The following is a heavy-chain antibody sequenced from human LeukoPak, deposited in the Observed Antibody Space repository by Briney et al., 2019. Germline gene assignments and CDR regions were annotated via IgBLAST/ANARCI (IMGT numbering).Heavy chain of an antibody. Sequence: GGSLRLSCSASGFVFSSFGMHWVRQAPGKGLEFVSGISNSGGTTYYADSVKGRFTISRGNSKNTLYLQMSSLRPEDTAVYYCASNSRGYWGQGTLVTVSS. J-gene: IGHJ4*02. CDR3: ASNSRGY. CDR2: ISNSGGTT. D-gene: IGHD2/OR15-2a*01. CDR1: GFVFSSFG. V-gene: IGHV3-64D*09.